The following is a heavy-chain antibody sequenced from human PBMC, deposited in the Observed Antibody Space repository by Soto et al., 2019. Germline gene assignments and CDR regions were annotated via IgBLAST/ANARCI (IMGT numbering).Heavy chain of an antibody. D-gene: IGHD6-19*01. CDR2: ISPHNDRT. CDR3: ARDLYYSSGRYFDHDAFDI. CDR1: GYNFTSYG. Sequence: QVQLVQSGADVKKPGASVKVSCKASGYNFTSYGLSWVRQAPGQGLEWMGWISPHNDRTKYARRFQDRGTMTTETPTSTVYMELGSLRSDDTAVYYCARDLYYSSGRYFDHDAFDIWCQGTVVTVSS. V-gene: IGHV1-18*01. J-gene: IGHJ3*02.